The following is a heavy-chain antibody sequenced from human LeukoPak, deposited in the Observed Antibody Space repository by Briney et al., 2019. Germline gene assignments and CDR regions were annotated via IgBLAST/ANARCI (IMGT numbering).Heavy chain of an antibody. J-gene: IGHJ4*02. Sequence: PGGSLRLSSAASGVTFSIYWMTWVRQAPGTGLEWVSASSGSGGSTYYADCVKGRFTISRDKSKNTLYLQMNSLRAEDTAVYYCARVGAYCSSTSCPYYFDYWGQGTLVTVSS. D-gene: IGHD2-2*01. V-gene: IGHV3-23*01. CDR1: GVTFSIYW. CDR3: ARVGAYCSSTSCPYYFDY. CDR2: SSGSGGST.